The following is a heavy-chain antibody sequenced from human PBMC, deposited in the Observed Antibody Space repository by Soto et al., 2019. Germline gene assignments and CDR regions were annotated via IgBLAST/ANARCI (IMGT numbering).Heavy chain of an antibody. Sequence: ASVKVSCKASGYTFTSYGISWVRQAPGQGLEWMGWISAYNGNTNYAQKLQGRVTMTTDTSTSTAYMELRSLRSDDTAVYYCARIAQYDSSGYPLDYWCQGTLVTVS. CDR1: GYTFTSYG. D-gene: IGHD3-22*01. J-gene: IGHJ4*02. CDR2: ISAYNGNT. V-gene: IGHV1-18*01. CDR3: ARIAQYDSSGYPLDY.